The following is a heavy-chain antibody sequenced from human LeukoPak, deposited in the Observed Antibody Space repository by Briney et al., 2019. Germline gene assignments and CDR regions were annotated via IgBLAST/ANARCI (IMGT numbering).Heavy chain of an antibody. Sequence: GRALRLSCSPSGFTFNDYAMHWVRQAPGPGLEWVAVIASDGRTTYYADSVSGRFTISRDNSNNALSLHMNSLSADDTAVYYCARPAEASCSGTSCYRYFHHWGQGTLVIVSS. D-gene: IGHD2-2*01. CDR1: GFTFNDYA. J-gene: IGHJ1*01. CDR3: ARPAEASCSGTSCYRYFHH. CDR2: IASDGRTT. V-gene: IGHV3-30*04.